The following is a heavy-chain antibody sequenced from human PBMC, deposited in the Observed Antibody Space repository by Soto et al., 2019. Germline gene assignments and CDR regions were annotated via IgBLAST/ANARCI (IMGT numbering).Heavy chain of an antibody. V-gene: IGHV4-34*01. CDR2: INHSGST. CDR1: GGSFSGYY. J-gene: IGHJ6*02. D-gene: IGHD3-10*01. CDR3: ARGRTITMVRGAHYYGMDV. Sequence: PSETLSLTCAVYGGSFSGYYWSWIRQPPGKGLEWIGEINHSGSTNYNPSLKSRVTISVDTSKNQFSLKLSSVTAADTAVYYCARGRTITMVRGAHYYGMDVWGQGTTVTAP.